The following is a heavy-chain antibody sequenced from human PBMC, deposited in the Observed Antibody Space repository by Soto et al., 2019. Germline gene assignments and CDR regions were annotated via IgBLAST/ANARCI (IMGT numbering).Heavy chain of an antibody. V-gene: IGHV3-23*01. J-gene: IGHJ4*02. CDR1: GFTFSNFA. CDR2: ISGSGSST. D-gene: IGHD6-6*01. CDR3: AKDGESGSSSYAFDY. Sequence: GSLRLSCAASGFTFSNFAMSWVRQAQGKGLQWVSVISGSGSSTHYADSVKGRFTVSRDNSKNTLYLQMTSLRAEDMAVYYCAKDGESGSSSYAFDYWGQGTLVTVSS.